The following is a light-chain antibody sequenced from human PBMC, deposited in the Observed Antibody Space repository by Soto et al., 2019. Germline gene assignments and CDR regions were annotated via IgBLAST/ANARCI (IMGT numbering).Light chain of an antibody. V-gene: IGLV2-11*01. CDR3: CSYAGNYTFI. CDR2: DVT. Sequence: QSVLTQPRSVSGSPGQSVAISCTGTSSDVDGYNYVSWYQHHPGKAPKLLIYDVTKRPSGVPDRFSGSKSGNTASLTISGLQSGDEADYYCCSYAGNYTFIFGGGTKLTVL. J-gene: IGLJ2*01. CDR1: SSDVDGYNY.